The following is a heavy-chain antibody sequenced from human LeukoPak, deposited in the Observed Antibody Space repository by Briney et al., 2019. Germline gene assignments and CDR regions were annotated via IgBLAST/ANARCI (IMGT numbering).Heavy chain of an antibody. J-gene: IGHJ4*02. Sequence: ASVKVSCKASGYTFNTHGITWVRQAPGQGLEWMGWISGYNGKTKYAQKLQDRVTMTTDKSTTTAHMELRSLRSADTAVYYCARVGSVAAAGTGGVYWGQGTLVTVSS. CDR1: GYTFNTHG. CDR3: ARVGSVAAAGTGGVY. V-gene: IGHV1-18*01. D-gene: IGHD6-13*01. CDR2: ISGYNGKT.